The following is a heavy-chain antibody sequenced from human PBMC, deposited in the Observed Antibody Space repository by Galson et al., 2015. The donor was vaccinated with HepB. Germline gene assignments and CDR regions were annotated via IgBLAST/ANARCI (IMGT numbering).Heavy chain of an antibody. J-gene: IGHJ4*02. CDR1: GFTFSNYR. D-gene: IGHD5-12*01. V-gene: IGHV3-21*01. CDR2: ISSSSSYI. Sequence: SLRLSCAASGFTFSNYRMNWARQAPGKGLEWVSSISSSSSYIYYADSVKGRFTISRGNAKNSLYLEMNSLRAEDTAVYFCARDLGYDGYDYWGQGTLVTVSS. CDR3: ARDLGYDGYDY.